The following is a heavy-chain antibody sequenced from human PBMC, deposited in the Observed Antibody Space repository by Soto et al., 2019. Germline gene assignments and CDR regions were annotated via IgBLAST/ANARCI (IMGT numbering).Heavy chain of an antibody. CDR2: IYYSGST. Sequence: QVQLQESGPGLVKPSQTLSLTCTVSGGSISSGGYYWSWIRQHPGKGLEWIGYIYYSGSTYYNPSLKSRVTISVDTSKNQFALKLSSVTAADTAVYYCARDGDDYSNRRAFDYWGQGTLVTVSS. D-gene: IGHD4-4*01. CDR3: ARDGDDYSNRRAFDY. J-gene: IGHJ4*02. V-gene: IGHV4-31*03. CDR1: GGSISSGGYY.